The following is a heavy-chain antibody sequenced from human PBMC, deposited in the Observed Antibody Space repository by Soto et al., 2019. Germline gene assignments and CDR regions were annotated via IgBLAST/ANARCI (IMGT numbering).Heavy chain of an antibody. V-gene: IGHV1-69*19. D-gene: IGHD3-16*01. Sequence: QAHLVQSGPEVKKPGSSVKVSCKDSGGLFSSFAISWVRQAPGQGLEWLGGIIPVFGTTYYSAKFQDRLTITADESTNTAYMELGSLTSGDTAIYYWARGGGPYVWFHEFWGQGTLVTVSS. J-gene: IGHJ4*02. CDR3: ARGGGPYVWFHEF. CDR2: IIPVFGTT. CDR1: GGLFSSFA.